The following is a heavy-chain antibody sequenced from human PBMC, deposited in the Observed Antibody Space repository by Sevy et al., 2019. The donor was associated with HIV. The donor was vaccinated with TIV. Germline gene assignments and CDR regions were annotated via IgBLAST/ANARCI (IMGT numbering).Heavy chain of an antibody. CDR1: GFTFSSYS. D-gene: IGHD6-6*01. CDR2: ISSSSSTI. J-gene: IGHJ6*03. CDR3: ARDLLYSSSGFKQAGMDV. Sequence: GGSLRLSCAASGFTFSSYSMNWVRQAPGKGLEWVSYISSSSSTIYYADSVKGRFTISRDNAKNSLYLQMNSLRAEDTAVYYCARDLLYSSSGFKQAGMDVWGKGTTVTVSS. V-gene: IGHV3-48*01.